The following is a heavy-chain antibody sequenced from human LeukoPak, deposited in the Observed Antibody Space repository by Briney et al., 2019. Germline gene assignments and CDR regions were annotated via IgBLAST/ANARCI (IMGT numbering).Heavy chain of an antibody. CDR3: AKAGPPTGDFDY. CDR2: ISYDGSNK. D-gene: IGHD7-27*01. J-gene: IGHJ4*02. Sequence: PGRSLRLSCAASGFTFSSYGMHWVRQAPGKGLEWVAVISYDGSNKYYADSVKGRFTISRDNSKNTLYLQMNSLRAEDTAVYYCAKAGPPTGDFDYWGQGTLVTVSS. CDR1: GFTFSSYG. V-gene: IGHV3-30*18.